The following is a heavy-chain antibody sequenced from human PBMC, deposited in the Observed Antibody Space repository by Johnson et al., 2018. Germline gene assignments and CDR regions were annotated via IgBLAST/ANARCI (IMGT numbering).Heavy chain of an antibody. J-gene: IGHJ6*02. CDR1: GGTFSSYA. Sequence: QVQLVQSGAEVKKPGSSVKVSCKASGGTFSSYAISWVRQAPGQGLEWRGGIIPIFGTANYAPKFQGRVTIPADESTTTAYMELSSLRSEDTAVYYCVREIHRSSSRYFPVTMGVNYYYGMDVWGQGTTVTVSS. D-gene: IGHD6-6*01. CDR2: IIPIFGTA. CDR3: VREIHRSSSRYFPVTMGVNYYYGMDV. V-gene: IGHV1-69*12.